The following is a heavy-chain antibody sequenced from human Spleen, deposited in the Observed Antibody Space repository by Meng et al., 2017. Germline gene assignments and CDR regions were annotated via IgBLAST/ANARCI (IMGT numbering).Heavy chain of an antibody. CDR2: INTDGSTT. V-gene: IGHV3-74*01. J-gene: IGHJ4*02. D-gene: IGHD2-2*01. Sequence: GESLKISCAASGFTFSHYWMHWVRRAPGKGLVWVSRINTDGSTTTYADSVKGRFTISRDNAKSSLYLQMNSLRAEDTAVYYCARLSVVAAVGDWGQGTLVTVSS. CDR3: ARLSVVAAVGD. CDR1: GFTFSHYW.